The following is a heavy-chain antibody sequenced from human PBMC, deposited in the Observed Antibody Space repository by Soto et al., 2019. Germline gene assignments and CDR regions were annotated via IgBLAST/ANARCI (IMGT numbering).Heavy chain of an antibody. CDR2: ISYDGSNK. Sequence: GGSLRLSCAASGFTFSSYAMHWVRQAPGKGLEWVAVISYDGSNKYYADSVKGRFTISRDNSKNTLYLQMNSLRAEDTAVYYCARAVLAAAFTYFDYWGQGTLVTVSS. V-gene: IGHV3-30-3*01. CDR1: GFTFSSYA. CDR3: ARAVLAAAFTYFDY. D-gene: IGHD6-13*01. J-gene: IGHJ4*02.